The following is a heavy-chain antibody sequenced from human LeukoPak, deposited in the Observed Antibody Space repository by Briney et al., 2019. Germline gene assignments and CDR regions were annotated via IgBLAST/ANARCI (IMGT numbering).Heavy chain of an antibody. J-gene: IGHJ4*02. Sequence: PGGSLRLSCAASGFTFSSYSMNWVRQAPGTGLEWVSSISSSSGYIYYADSAKGRFTLSRDNAKNTLYLQMNMQRAEDTAVYDCASDYWCIASCYPVDYWGQGTLVTVSS. V-gene: IGHV3-21*01. CDR1: GFTFSSYS. CDR2: ISSSSGYI. D-gene: IGHD2-2*01. CDR3: ASDYWCIASCYPVDY.